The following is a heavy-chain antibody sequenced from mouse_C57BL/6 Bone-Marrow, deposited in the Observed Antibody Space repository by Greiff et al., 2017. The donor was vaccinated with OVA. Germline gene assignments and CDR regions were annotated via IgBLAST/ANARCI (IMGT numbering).Heavy chain of an antibody. D-gene: IGHD2-4*01. Sequence: QVQLQQPGAELVMPGASVKLSCKASGYTFTSYWMHWVKQRPGQGLEWIGEIDPSDSYTNYNQKFKGKSTLTVDKSSSTAYMQLSSLTSEDAAVYYCARRCGITNAWFAYWGQGTLVTVSA. CDR2: IDPSDSYT. CDR1: GYTFTSYW. V-gene: IGHV1-69*01. CDR3: ARRCGITNAWFAY. J-gene: IGHJ3*01.